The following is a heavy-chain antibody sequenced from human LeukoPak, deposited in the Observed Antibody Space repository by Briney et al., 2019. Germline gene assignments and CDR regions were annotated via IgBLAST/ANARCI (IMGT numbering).Heavy chain of an antibody. CDR3: ARGSSSWYEGNWFDP. CDR2: IIPIFGTA. J-gene: IGHJ5*02. Sequence: SVKVSCKASGGTFSSYAISWVRQAPGQGLEWMGGIIPIFGTANYAQKLQGRVTMTTDTSTSTAYMELRSLRSDDTAVYYCARGSSSWYEGNWFDPWGQGTLVTVSS. CDR1: GGTFSSYA. V-gene: IGHV1-69*05. D-gene: IGHD6-13*01.